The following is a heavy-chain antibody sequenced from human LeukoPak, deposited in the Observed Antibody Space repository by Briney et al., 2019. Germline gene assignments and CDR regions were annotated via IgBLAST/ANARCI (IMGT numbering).Heavy chain of an antibody. CDR1: GDSIINYD. V-gene: IGHV4-59*07. CDR2: IYYFKSD. Sequence: SDTLSLTCKVSGDSIINYDCIWMRQPPGQGLEWIGYIYYFKSDNSSPSLKSRITISVDKSKNQFSLKLSSVTASDTAVDYCARNNLHYYGLDVWGHGTMVNGFS. CDR3: ARNNLHYYGLDV. D-gene: IGHD1-1*01. J-gene: IGHJ6*02.